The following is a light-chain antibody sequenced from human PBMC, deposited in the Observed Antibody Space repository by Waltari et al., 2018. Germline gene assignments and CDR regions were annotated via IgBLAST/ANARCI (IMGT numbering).Light chain of an antibody. CDR2: CAS. CDR1: QSVSSRN. V-gene: IGKV3-20*01. CDR3: QQYGSSPWT. Sequence: EIVLTQSPGTLSLSPGETATLSCRASQSVSSRNLAWYQQRPGQAPRLPIYCASNRATGIPDRISGSGSGTDFTLTISRLEPEDFAVYYCQQYGSSPWTFGQGTKVDIK. J-gene: IGKJ1*01.